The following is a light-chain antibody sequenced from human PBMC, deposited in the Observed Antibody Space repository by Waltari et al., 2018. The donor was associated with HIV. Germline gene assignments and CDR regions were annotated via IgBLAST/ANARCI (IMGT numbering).Light chain of an antibody. CDR1: QSVLHSVNNKNY. CDR3: QQYYTTPPT. V-gene: IGKV4-1*01. Sequence: DIVMTQSPDSLGVSLGERATINCKSSQSVLHSVNNKNYIAWYQQKPGQPPELLLYWAATRESGVPDRFSGSGSGTDFTLTISSLQAEDVSVYYCQQYYTTPPTFGQGTKVEI. J-gene: IGKJ1*01. CDR2: WAA.